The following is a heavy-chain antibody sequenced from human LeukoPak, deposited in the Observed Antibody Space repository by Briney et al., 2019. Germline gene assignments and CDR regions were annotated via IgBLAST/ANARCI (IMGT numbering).Heavy chain of an antibody. J-gene: IGHJ4*02. CDR1: GFTFSSYA. D-gene: IGHD6-19*01. CDR3: ASNSPGYSSGWFFDY. CDR2: ISSSSSYI. V-gene: IGHV3-21*01. Sequence: GSLRLSCAASGFTFSSYAMHWVRQAPGKGLEWVSSISSSSSYIYYADSVKGRLTISRDNAKNSLYLQMNSPRAEDTAVYYCASNSPGYSSGWFFDYWGQGTLVTVSS.